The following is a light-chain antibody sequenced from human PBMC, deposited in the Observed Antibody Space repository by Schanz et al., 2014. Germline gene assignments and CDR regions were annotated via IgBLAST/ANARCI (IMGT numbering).Light chain of an antibody. CDR3: SSYTSSSTRV. V-gene: IGLV2-8*01. J-gene: IGLJ2*01. CDR2: EVS. Sequence: QSALTQPPSASGSPGQSVTISCTGTSSDVGGYKYVSWYQQHPGKAPKLMIYEVSKRPSGVPDRFSASKSGNTASLTISGLQAEDEADYYCSSYTSSSTRVFGGGTKLTVL. CDR1: SSDVGGYKY.